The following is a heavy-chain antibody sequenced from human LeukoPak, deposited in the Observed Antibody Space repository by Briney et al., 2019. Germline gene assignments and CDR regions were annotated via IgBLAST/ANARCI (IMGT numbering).Heavy chain of an antibody. J-gene: IGHJ4*02. CDR1: GFTFGSYW. CDR2: IKQVGSEK. Sequence: PGGSLRLSCAASGFTFGSYWMSWVRQAPGKGLEWVANIKQVGSEKYYVDSVKGRFTISRDNAKNPLYLQMNSLRAEDTAVYYCAKDSVPSPLDTGSPHPLYYFDYWGQGTLVTVSS. CDR3: AKDSVPSPLDTGSPHPLYYFDY. D-gene: IGHD5-18*01. V-gene: IGHV3-7*01.